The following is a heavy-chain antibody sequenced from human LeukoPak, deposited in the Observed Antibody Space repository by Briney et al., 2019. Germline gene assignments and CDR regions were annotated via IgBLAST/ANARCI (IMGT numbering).Heavy chain of an antibody. J-gene: IGHJ5*02. CDR2: FDPEDGET. V-gene: IGHV1-24*01. CDR1: GYTLTELS. CDR3: ATYPAYYDFWSDVNWFDP. Sequence: GASVKVSCKVSGYTLTELSMHWLRQAPGKGLEWMGGFDPEDGETIYAQKFQGRVTMTEDTSTDTAYMELSCLRSEDTAVYYCATYPAYYDFWSDVNWFDPWGQGTLVTVSS. D-gene: IGHD3-3*01.